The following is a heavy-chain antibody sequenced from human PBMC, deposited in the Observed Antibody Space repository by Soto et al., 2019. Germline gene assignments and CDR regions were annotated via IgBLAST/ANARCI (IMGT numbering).Heavy chain of an antibody. V-gene: IGHV4-39*02. CDR1: GGSISSNDCW. J-gene: IGHJ5*02. D-gene: IGHD3-10*01. Sequence: SETLSLTCAVSGGSISSNDCWSGVSHHPPEKPQELIGSIYNSNTTSYNPSIHSLTTMFVDTTNNHLPLKVSSVTAADTAVYFRVRTESRTGPRIWLDPWGQRNLVTVX. CDR3: VRTESRTGPRIWLDP. CDR2: IYNSNTT.